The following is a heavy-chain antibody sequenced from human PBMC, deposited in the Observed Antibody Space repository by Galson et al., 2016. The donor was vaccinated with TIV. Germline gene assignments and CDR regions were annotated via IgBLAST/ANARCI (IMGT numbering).Heavy chain of an antibody. CDR1: GGSLSGNF. CDR2: INPGGST. V-gene: IGHV4-34*01. CDR3: ARGRSVFATSTFWYFDI. D-gene: IGHD2-21*01. J-gene: IGHJ2*01. Sequence: SETLSLTCAVYGGSLSGNFWSWIRQSPGKGPEWIGEINPGGSTHYNPSLKTRFVISEDTSKNQFSLTLRSVTAADTAVYYCARGRSVFATSTFWYFDIWGRGTLVSVS.